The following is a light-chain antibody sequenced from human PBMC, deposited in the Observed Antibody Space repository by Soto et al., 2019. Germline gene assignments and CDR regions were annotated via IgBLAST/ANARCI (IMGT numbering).Light chain of an antibody. CDR1: SSDIGSYNY. Sequence: SVLTQPASVSGSPGQSITISCTGTSSDIGSYNYVSWYQQPPGKAPKLMIYDVSNRPSGVSNRFSGSKSGNTASLTISGLQAEDEADYYCSSYTGSSTPYVFGAGTKVTVL. V-gene: IGLV2-14*01. CDR2: DVS. J-gene: IGLJ1*01. CDR3: SSYTGSSTPYV.